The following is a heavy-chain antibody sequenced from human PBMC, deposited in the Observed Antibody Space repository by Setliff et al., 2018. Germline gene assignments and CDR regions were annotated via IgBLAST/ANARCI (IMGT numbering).Heavy chain of an antibody. V-gene: IGHV4-34*01. D-gene: IGHD3-10*01. CDR1: GGSFSDYY. CDR2: INHSGST. Sequence: PSETLSLTCTVYGGSFSDYYWGWIRQPPGKGLEWIAEINHSGSTDYNPSLKSRVTISEDTSKNQFSLELSSVTAADTAVYFCARGFSYGVTTYGLDIWGRGTMVTVSS. CDR3: ARGFSYGVTTYGLDI. J-gene: IGHJ3*02.